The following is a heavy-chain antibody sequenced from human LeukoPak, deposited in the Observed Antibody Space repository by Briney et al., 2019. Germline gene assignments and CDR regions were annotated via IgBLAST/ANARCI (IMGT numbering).Heavy chain of an antibody. CDR1: GYTFTGYY. D-gene: IGHD6-6*01. J-gene: IGHJ4*02. V-gene: IGHV1-2*02. CDR2: INPNSGGT. Sequence: ASVKVSCKASGYTFTGYYMHWVRQAPGQGLEWMGWINPNSGGTNYAQKFQGRVTMTRDTSVSTAYMELSRLRSDDTAVYYCARAVVRKYSSSPLGYWGQGTLVTVSS. CDR3: ARAVVRKYSSSPLGY.